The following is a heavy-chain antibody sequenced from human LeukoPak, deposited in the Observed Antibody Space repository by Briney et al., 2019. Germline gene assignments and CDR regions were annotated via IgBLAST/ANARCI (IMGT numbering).Heavy chain of an antibody. Sequence: GGSLRLSCTASGFTFSSYSMNWVRQAPGKGLEWVSYVSSSSGTIYYADSVKGRFTISRDNAKNSLYLQMNSLRDEDTAVYYCLAVLQHWGQGALVTVSS. CDR3: LAVLQH. CDR1: GFTFSSYS. CDR2: VSSSSGTI. V-gene: IGHV3-48*02. J-gene: IGHJ1*01.